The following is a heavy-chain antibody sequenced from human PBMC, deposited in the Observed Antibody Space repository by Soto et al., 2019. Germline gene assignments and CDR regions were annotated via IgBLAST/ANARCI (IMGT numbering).Heavy chain of an antibody. V-gene: IGHV3-23*01. D-gene: IGHD6-25*01. CDR1: GFTFSSYA. Sequence: AGGSLRLSCAASGFTFSSYAVSWVRQAPGKGPEWISSISGSGSTIYYADSVKGRFTISRENAKNSFYLQMHSLRVGDTAVYYCARAQYASGWKDVWGQGTTVTVSS. J-gene: IGHJ6*02. CDR3: ARAQYASGWKDV. CDR2: ISGSGSTI.